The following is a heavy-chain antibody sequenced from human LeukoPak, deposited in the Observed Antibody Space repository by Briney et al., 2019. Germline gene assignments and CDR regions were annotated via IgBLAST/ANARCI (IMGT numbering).Heavy chain of an antibody. CDR3: ARVGSGSYGMDV. CDR2: IWYDGSNK. Sequence: GGSLRLSCAASGFTFSSYGMHWVRQAPGKGLEWVAVIWYDGSNKYYADSVKGRFTISRDNSKNMLYLQMNSLRAEDTAVYYCARVGSGSYGMDVWGKGTTVTVSS. J-gene: IGHJ6*04. V-gene: IGHV3-33*01. D-gene: IGHD6-19*01. CDR1: GFTFSSYG.